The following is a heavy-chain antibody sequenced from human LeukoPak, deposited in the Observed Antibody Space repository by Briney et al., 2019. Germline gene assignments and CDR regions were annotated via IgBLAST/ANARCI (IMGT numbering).Heavy chain of an antibody. CDR1: GFTFISYN. CDR3: AILVRGAPSPSFDY. Sequence: KPGGSLRLSCAASGFTFISYNMNWVRQAPGKGLEWVSSISSSSTYIYYADSVKGRFTISRDNAKNSLYLQMNSLRAEDTAVYYCAILVRGAPSPSFDYWGQGTLVTVSS. CDR2: ISSSSTYI. D-gene: IGHD3-10*01. V-gene: IGHV3-21*01. J-gene: IGHJ4*02.